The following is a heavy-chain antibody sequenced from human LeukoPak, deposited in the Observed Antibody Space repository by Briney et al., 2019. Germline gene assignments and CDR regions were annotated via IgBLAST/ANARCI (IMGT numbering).Heavy chain of an antibody. J-gene: IGHJ4*02. Sequence: PGGSLELPCAPPGSPFITTWMHWVRQPPGKGLFWASRINGDGTSTSTSYADSVKGRFTISRDNAKNTLYLHMNTLRAEDTAVYYCARDRDYGAPDYWGQGTLVTVSS. D-gene: IGHD4-17*01. CDR3: ARDRDYGAPDY. CDR1: GSPFITTW. V-gene: IGHV3-74*01. CDR2: INGDGTSTST.